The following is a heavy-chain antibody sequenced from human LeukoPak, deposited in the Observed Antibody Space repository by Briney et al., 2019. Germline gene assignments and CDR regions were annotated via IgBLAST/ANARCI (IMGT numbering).Heavy chain of an antibody. D-gene: IGHD4-23*01. CDR1: GYTFTSYG. CDR3: AKLPGSQGYYYYMDV. Sequence: VASVKVSCKASGYTFTSYGISWVRQAPGQGLEWMGWISAYNGNTNYAQKLQGRVTMTTDTSTSTAYMELRSLRSDDTAVYYCAKLPGSQGYYYYMDVWGKGTTVTVSS. V-gene: IGHV1-18*01. J-gene: IGHJ6*03. CDR2: ISAYNGNT.